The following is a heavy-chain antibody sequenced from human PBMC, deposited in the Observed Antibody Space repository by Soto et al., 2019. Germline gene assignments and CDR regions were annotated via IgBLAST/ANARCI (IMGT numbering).Heavy chain of an antibody. D-gene: IGHD3-9*01. J-gene: IGHJ4*02. CDR3: AKQTGTWVDSATDF. V-gene: IGHV3-23*01. CDR2: LSHDGGNT. Sequence: EVEMLASGGGVVQPGESLRLSCVAPDFSFTSYAMTWVRLAPGKGLQWVAALSHDGGNTYYRDSVRGRFTISRDNSKNTLYLQMNSLKGEDPAVYYCAKQTGTWVDSATDFWGQGTQVTVSS. CDR1: DFSFTSYA.